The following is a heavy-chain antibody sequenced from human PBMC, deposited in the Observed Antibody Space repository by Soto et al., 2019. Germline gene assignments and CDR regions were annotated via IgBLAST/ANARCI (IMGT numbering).Heavy chain of an antibody. CDR2: IYYSGST. D-gene: IGHD2-2*01. CDR3: ARALSDIVVVPAAGGHWFGP. J-gene: IGHJ5*02. Sequence: SETLSLTCTVSGGSLSSGGYYWSWIRQHPGKGLEWIGYIYYSGSTYYNPSLKSRVTISVDTSKYQFSLKLSSVTAADTAAYYCARALSDIVVVPAAGGHWFGPWGQGTLGTVSS. CDR1: GGSLSSGGYY. V-gene: IGHV4-31*03.